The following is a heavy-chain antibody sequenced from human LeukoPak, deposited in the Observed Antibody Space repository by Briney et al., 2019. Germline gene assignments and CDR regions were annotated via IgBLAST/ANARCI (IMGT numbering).Heavy chain of an antibody. CDR1: EYSFTSYW. J-gene: IGHJ1*01. Sequence: GESLKISCKGSEYSFTSYWIGWVRQMPGKGLEWMGIIYPGDSDTRYSPSFQGQVTISADKSISTAYLQWSSPKASDTAMYYCARPPTTNCTNGVCYSLVYLQHWGQGTLVTVSS. D-gene: IGHD2-8*01. V-gene: IGHV5-51*01. CDR2: IYPGDSDT. CDR3: ARPPTTNCTNGVCYSLVYLQH.